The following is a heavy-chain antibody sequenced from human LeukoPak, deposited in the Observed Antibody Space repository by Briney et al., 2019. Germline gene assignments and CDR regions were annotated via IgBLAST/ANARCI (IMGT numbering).Heavy chain of an antibody. CDR2: INHSGST. Sequence: SETLSLTCAVYGGSFSDYYWSWIRQPPGKGLEWIGEINHSGSTNYNPSLKSRVTISVDTSKNQFSLKLSSVTAADTAVYYCARGWCSGGSCYDPSYYCDYWGQGTLVTVSS. CDR1: GGSFSDYY. J-gene: IGHJ4*02. V-gene: IGHV4-34*01. CDR3: ARGWCSGGSCYDPSYYCDY. D-gene: IGHD2-15*01.